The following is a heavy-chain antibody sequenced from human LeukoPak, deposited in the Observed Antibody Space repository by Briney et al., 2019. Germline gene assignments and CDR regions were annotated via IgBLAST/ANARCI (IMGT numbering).Heavy chain of an antibody. V-gene: IGHV4-38-2*02. CDR1: GYSISSGYY. D-gene: IGHD1-14*01. Sequence: SETLSLTCTVSGYSISSGYYWGWIRQPPGKGLEWIGYIYHSGSTYYNPSLKSRVTISVDTSKNQFSLKLSSVTAADTAMYYCARALPEVNWFDPWGQGTLVTVSS. CDR3: ARALPEVNWFDP. CDR2: IYHSGST. J-gene: IGHJ5*02.